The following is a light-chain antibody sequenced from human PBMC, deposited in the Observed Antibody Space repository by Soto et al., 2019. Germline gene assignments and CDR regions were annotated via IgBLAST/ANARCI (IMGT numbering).Light chain of an antibody. CDR3: QQSYSPPYT. Sequence: DIQMTQSPSSLSASVGDRVTITCRASQSITNYLNWYQQKPGKAPKLLMYAISTLQSGVPSRFGGSGSGTEFTLTIGGLQLDDFATYYCQQSYSPPYTLGQGTKVDIK. J-gene: IGKJ2*01. CDR2: AIS. CDR1: QSITNY. V-gene: IGKV1-39*01.